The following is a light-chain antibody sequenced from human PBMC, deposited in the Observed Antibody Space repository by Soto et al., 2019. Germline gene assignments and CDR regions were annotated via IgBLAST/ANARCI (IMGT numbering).Light chain of an antibody. CDR2: GAS. Sequence: EIVLTQSPDTLSLSPGERVTLSCRASQNITGTYLAWYQQKPGQAPSLLIYGASNRATGIPDRFSGSGSGTDFTLTISRLEPEDFAVYYCQQYDSSPPKYTFGQGTKLEIK. J-gene: IGKJ2*01. CDR3: QQYDSSPPKYT. V-gene: IGKV3-20*01. CDR1: QNITGTY.